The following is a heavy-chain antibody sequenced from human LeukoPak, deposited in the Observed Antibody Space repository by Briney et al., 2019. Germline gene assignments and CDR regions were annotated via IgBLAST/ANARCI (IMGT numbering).Heavy chain of an antibody. Sequence: GGSLRLSCAASGFTFSSYAMSWVRQVPGKGLEWVAVIWYDGSNKYYADSVKGRFTISRDNSNNTLYLQMNSLRAEDTAVYYCARASTRVVTVSVTVAGTVDCWGQGTLVTVSS. CDR1: GFTFSSYA. D-gene: IGHD6-19*01. CDR3: ARASTRVVTVSVTVAGTVDC. CDR2: IWYDGSNK. J-gene: IGHJ4*02. V-gene: IGHV3-33*08.